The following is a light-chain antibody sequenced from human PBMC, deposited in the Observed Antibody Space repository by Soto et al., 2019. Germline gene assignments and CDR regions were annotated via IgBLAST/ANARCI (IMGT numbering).Light chain of an antibody. CDR3: QHYGGSPGT. CDR2: DAS. V-gene: IGKV3-20*01. CDR1: QRLTTTY. J-gene: IGKJ1*01. Sequence: EIVLTQSPGTLSLSPGESATVSCTASQRLTTTYVAWYQQRPGQAPRLLIYDASSRANGIPGRFSGSGSGTDFTLSSSRLEPEDCAVYYCQHYGGSPGTFGQGTKVEIK.